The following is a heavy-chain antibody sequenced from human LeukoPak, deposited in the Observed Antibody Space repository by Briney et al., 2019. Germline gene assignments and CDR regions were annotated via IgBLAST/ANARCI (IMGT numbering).Heavy chain of an antibody. Sequence: AXVKVSCKASGYTFTSYDINWVRQAPGQGLEWMGWMNPNSCNTGYAQKFQGRVTITRNTSISTAYMELSSLRSDDTAVYYCARALIGRDAFDIWGQGTVVTVSS. V-gene: IGHV1-8*03. D-gene: IGHD2-21*01. CDR1: GYTFTSYD. CDR2: MNPNSCNT. J-gene: IGHJ3*02. CDR3: ARALIGRDAFDI.